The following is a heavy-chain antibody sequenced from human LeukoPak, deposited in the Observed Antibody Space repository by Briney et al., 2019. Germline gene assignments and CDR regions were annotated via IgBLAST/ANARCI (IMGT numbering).Heavy chain of an antibody. CDR1: GGTFSSYA. CDR2: IIPIFGTA. J-gene: IGHJ5*02. Sequence: SVKVSCKASGGTFSSYAINWVRQAPGQGLEWMGGIIPIFGTANYAQKFQGRVTITADESTSTAYMELSSLRSEDTAVYYCARDFDRDYGSGVMVAWGQGTLVTVSS. CDR3: ARDFDRDYGSGVMVA. V-gene: IGHV1-69*01. D-gene: IGHD3-10*01.